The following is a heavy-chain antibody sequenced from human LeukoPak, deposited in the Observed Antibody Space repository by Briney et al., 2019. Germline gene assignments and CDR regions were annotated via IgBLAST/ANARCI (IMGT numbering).Heavy chain of an antibody. V-gene: IGHV3-30-3*01. CDR3: AIHSSDWNY. J-gene: IGHJ4*02. CDR1: GFTFSSYA. D-gene: IGHD6-19*01. CDR2: ISYDGSNK. Sequence: PGRSLRPSCAASGFTFSSYAMHWVRQAPGKGLEWVAVISYDGSNKYYADSVKGRFTISRDNSKNTLYLQMNSLRAEDTAVYYCAIHSSDWNYWGQGTLVTVSS.